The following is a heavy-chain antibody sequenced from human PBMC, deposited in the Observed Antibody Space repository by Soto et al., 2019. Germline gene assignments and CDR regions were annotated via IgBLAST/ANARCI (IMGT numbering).Heavy chain of an antibody. CDR1: GSTVTQQH. CDR2: INPNSGGT. CDR3: ASSYSSGWYEPYTLFDP. J-gene: IGHJ5*02. Sequence: GSTVTQQHKLGVQQVTDKVLEWMGWINPNSGGTNYAQKFQGRVTMTRDTSISTASVELRRLRSDATAVYYCASSYSSGWYEPYTLFDPWVRGTLGAVSS. V-gene: IGHV1-2*02. D-gene: IGHD6-13*01.